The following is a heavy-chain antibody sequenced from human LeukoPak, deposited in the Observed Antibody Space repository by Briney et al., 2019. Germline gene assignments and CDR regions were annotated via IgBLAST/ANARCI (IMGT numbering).Heavy chain of an antibody. V-gene: IGHV1-69*05. Sequence: GASVKVSCKASGYTFTSYAISWVRQAPGQGLEWMGGIIPIFGTANYAQKFQGRVTITTDESTSTAYMELSSLRSEDTAVYHCASTTEDDFWSVRGAFDIWGQGTMVTVSS. D-gene: IGHD3-3*01. CDR3: ASTTEDDFWSVRGAFDI. CDR2: IIPIFGTA. J-gene: IGHJ3*02. CDR1: GYTFTSYA.